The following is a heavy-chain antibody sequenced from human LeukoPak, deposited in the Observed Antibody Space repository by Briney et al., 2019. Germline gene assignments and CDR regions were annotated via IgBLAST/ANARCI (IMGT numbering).Heavy chain of an antibody. CDR2: IYYSGST. CDR3: ATRRTDYSSSWYYFDY. Sequence: SETLSLTCTVSGGSINSGDYYWSWIRQPPGKGLEWIGYIYYSGSTNYNPSLKSRVTISVDTSKNQFSLKLSSVTAADTAVYYCATRRTDYSSSWYYFDYWGQGTLVTVSS. CDR1: GGSINSGDYY. V-gene: IGHV4-61*08. J-gene: IGHJ4*02. D-gene: IGHD6-13*01.